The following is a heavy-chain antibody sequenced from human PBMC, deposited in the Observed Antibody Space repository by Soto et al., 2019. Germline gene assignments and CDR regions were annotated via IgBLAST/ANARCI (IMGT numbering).Heavy chain of an antibody. CDR2: ISHSGTT. V-gene: IGHV4-4*02. Sequence: QVQLQESGPGLVEPSGTLSLTCAVSLVSISSGNWWSWVRQPPGRGLEYIGEISHSGTTNYNPSLESRLTISLDASKNQFSLKLTSVTAADTAVYYCVTKNVLTPGNYWGQGTLVIVSS. CDR3: VTKNVLTPGNY. D-gene: IGHD2-8*01. CDR1: LVSISSGNW. J-gene: IGHJ4*02.